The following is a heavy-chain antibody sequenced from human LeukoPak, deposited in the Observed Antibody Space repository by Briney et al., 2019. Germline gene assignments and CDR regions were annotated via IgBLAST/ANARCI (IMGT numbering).Heavy chain of an antibody. CDR1: GFTFSNAW. D-gene: IGHD3-3*01. CDR3: TTVSYYDFWSGYYPHFDY. J-gene: IGHJ4*02. Sequence: GGSLRLSCAASGFTFSNAWMSWVRQAPGKGLEWVGRIKSKTDGGTTDYAAPVKGRFTISRDDSKNTLYPQMNSLKTEDTAVYYCTTVSYYDFWSGYYPHFDYWGQGTLVTVSS. CDR2: IKSKTDGGTT. V-gene: IGHV3-15*01.